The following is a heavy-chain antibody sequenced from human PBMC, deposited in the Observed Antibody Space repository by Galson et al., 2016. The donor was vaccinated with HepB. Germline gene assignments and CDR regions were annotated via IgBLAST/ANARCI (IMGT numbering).Heavy chain of an antibody. V-gene: IGHV3-23*01. CDR3: VKVRGSGRPFYFQY. Sequence: SLRLSCAASGFTFSSDVMSWVRQAPGKGLEWVSDISPSGGVAYYADSVEGWFTTSRDNSRNTLYLEMDRLRVEDTALYYCVKVRGSGRPFYFQYWGQGTLVTVSS. D-gene: IGHD3-10*01. CDR2: ISPSGGVA. CDR1: GFTFSSDV. J-gene: IGHJ4*02.